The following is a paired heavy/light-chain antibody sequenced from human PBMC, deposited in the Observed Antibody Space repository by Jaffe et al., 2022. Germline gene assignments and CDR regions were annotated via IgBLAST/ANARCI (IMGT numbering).Light chain of an antibody. CDR3: QQSYFTPPYT. J-gene: IGKJ2*01. Sequence: DIQMTQSPSSLSASVGDRVTITCRASQSISTYLNWYQQKPGKAPKLLIYAASSLQSGVPSRFSGSGSGTDFTLTISSLQPEDFATYYCQQSYFTPPYTFGQGTKLEIK. CDR2: AAS. V-gene: IGKV1-39*01. CDR1: QSISTY.
Heavy chain of an antibody. J-gene: IGHJ4*02. CDR1: GFTFDEYS. V-gene: IGHV3-43*01. CDR2: ISWDGGNT. CDR3: AKASSSGWLNFDY. Sequence: EVQLVESGGAVVQPGGSLRLSCAASGFTFDEYSMHWVRQAPGKGLEWVSLISWDGGNTDYADSVKGRFTVSRDNSKNSLYLQMNSLRTEDTALYYCAKASSSGWLNFDYWGQGTLVSVSS. D-gene: IGHD6-19*01.